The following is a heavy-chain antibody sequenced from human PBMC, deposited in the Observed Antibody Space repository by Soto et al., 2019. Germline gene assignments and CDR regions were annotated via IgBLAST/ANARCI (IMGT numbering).Heavy chain of an antibody. V-gene: IGHV1-69*01. CDR2: IIPMFGTA. Sequence: QVQLVQSGAEVKKPGSSVKVSCKASGDTFSSYAINWVRQAPGQGLEWMGGIIPMFGTANYAQKFKRRVTITAGESTGSEYMELGILRSEDTAVYYCARGGTALHYDSIGYVAPRDDWGELTLVTVSS. CDR1: GDTFSSYA. D-gene: IGHD3-22*01. J-gene: IGHJ4*02. CDR3: ARGGTALHYDSIGYVAPRDD.